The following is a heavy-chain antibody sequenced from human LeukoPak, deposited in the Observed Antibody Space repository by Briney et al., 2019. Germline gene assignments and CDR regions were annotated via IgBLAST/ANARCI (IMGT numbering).Heavy chain of an antibody. CDR2: IYYSGST. CDR3: AGSIAARSPSRFDP. V-gene: IGHV4-59*01. CDR1: GGSISSYY. D-gene: IGHD6-6*01. Sequence: SETLSLTCTVSGGSISSYYWSWIRQPPGKGLEWIGYIYYSGSTNYNPSLKSRVTISVDTSKNQFSLKLSSVTAADTAVYYCAGSIAARSPSRFDPWGQGTLVTVSS. J-gene: IGHJ5*02.